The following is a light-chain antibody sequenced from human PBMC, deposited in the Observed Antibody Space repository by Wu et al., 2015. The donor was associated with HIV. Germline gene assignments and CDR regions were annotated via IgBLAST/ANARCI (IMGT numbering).Light chain of an antibody. CDR3: HQYNDWPPLT. CDR2: GAS. CDR1: QSVSSTY. V-gene: IGKV3D-15*01. Sequence: EVVLTQSPGTLSLSPGERATLSCRASQSVSSTYLAWYQQKPGQAPRLLIYGASNRATGIPDRFSGSGSGTEFTLTISSLQSEDFAVYYCHQYNDWPPLTFGGGTKVEIK. J-gene: IGKJ4*01.